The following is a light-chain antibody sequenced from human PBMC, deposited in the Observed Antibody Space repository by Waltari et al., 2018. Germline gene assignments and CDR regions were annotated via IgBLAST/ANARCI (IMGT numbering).Light chain of an antibody. V-gene: IGLV1-40*01. CDR1: SSNIGDGYA. J-gene: IGLJ2*01. CDR2: GSD. CDR3: QSDASSLRAVV. Sequence: QSVLTQPPSVSGAPGQRVTISCTGSSSNIGDGYAVHRYQQLPSTAPKLVLYGSDDPPSSVPDRFSASKSGTATSLSSTGVQGEEEAYYCWQSDASSLRAVVFGGGTKLTVL.